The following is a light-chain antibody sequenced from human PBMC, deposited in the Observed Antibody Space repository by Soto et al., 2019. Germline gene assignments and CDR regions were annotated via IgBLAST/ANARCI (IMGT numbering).Light chain of an antibody. CDR2: GAS. CDR3: QQYGTSLYT. V-gene: IGKV3-20*01. CDR1: QSVNSNY. Sequence: EIVLTQSPGTLSLSPGERATLSCRASQSVNSNYLAWYKHKPGQAPRLLIYGASSWATGIPDRFSGSGSGTDFIFTISRMEPEDFALYYCQQYGTSLYTFGQGNKLEIK. J-gene: IGKJ2*01.